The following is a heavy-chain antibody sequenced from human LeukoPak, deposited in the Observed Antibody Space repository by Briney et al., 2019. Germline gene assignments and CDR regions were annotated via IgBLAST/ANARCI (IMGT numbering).Heavy chain of an antibody. CDR3: ANEIRPNDY. Sequence: GGSLRLSCAASEFDFSSHAMTWVRQAPGKGLEWVSAISISGSKTYYADSVKGRFTISRDNPKNTLYLQMNSLRAEDTAVYYCANEIRPNDYWGQGTQVTVSS. CDR1: EFDFSSHA. D-gene: IGHD4-17*01. CDR2: ISISGSKT. V-gene: IGHV3-23*01. J-gene: IGHJ4*02.